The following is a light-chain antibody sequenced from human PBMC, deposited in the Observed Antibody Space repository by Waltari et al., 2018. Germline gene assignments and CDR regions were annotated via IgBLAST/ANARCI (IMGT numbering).Light chain of an antibody. CDR3: QQYYSYPPG. Sequence: AIRITQSPSSLSASTGDRVTITCRASQGISSYLAWYQQKPGKAPKRLIYAASTLQSGVPSRFSGSGSGTDFTLTISCLQSEDFATYYCQQYYSYPPGFGGGTKVEIK. V-gene: IGKV1-8*01. CDR2: AAS. CDR1: QGISSY. J-gene: IGKJ4*01.